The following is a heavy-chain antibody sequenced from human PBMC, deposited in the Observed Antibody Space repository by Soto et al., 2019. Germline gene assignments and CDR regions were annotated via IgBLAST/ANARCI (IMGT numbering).Heavy chain of an antibody. D-gene: IGHD3-22*01. Sequence: PGGSLRLSCAASGFTFSSYGMHWVRQAPGKGLEWVAVIWYDGSNKYYADSVKGRFTISRDNSKNTLYLQMNSLRAEDTAVYYCAKDARTLLIYDSSGYLGLFDYWGQGTLVTVSS. CDR2: IWYDGSNK. CDR1: GFTFSSYG. V-gene: IGHV3-30*02. J-gene: IGHJ4*02. CDR3: AKDARTLLIYDSSGYLGLFDY.